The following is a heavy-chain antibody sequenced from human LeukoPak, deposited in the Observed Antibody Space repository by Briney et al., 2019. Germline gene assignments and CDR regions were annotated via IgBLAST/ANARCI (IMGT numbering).Heavy chain of an antibody. V-gene: IGHV4-34*01. CDR3: ARPPFDSSGYYYDYFDY. J-gene: IGHJ4*02. D-gene: IGHD3-22*01. Sequence: SETLSLTCAVYGGSFSGYYWSWIRQPPGKGLEWIGEINHSGSTNYNPSLKSRVTISVDTSKNQFSLKLSSVTAADTAVYYCARPPFDSSGYYYDYFDYWGQGTLVTVSS. CDR2: INHSGST. CDR1: GGSFSGYY.